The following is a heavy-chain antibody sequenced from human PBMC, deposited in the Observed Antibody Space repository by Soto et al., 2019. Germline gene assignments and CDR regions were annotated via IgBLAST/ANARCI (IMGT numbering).Heavy chain of an antibody. Sequence: QVQLVESGGGVVQPGRSLRLSCAASGFTFSSYAMHWVRQAPGKGLEWVAVISYDGSNKYYADSVKGRFTISRDNSKDTVYLQMNSLRAEDTAVYYCARDGGYYDSSGYSDWGHGTLVTVSS. CDR1: GFTFSSYA. CDR3: ARDGGYYDSSGYSD. V-gene: IGHV3-30-3*01. D-gene: IGHD3-22*01. J-gene: IGHJ4*01. CDR2: ISYDGSNK.